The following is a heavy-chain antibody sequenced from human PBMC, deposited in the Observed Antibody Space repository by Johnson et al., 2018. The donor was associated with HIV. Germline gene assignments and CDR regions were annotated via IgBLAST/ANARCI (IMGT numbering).Heavy chain of an antibody. CDR1: GFTFSSYG. J-gene: IGHJ3*02. V-gene: IGHV3-30*03. CDR3: ARAPGGSPRASFDI. D-gene: IGHD2-15*01. Sequence: QVQLVESGGGVVQPGRSLRLSCAASGFTFSSYGMHWVRQAPGKGLEWVAVISYDGSNEYYADSVKGRFTISRDNSKNTVYLEMNSLRAEDTALYYCARAPGGSPRASFDIWGQGTMVTVSS. CDR2: ISYDGSNE.